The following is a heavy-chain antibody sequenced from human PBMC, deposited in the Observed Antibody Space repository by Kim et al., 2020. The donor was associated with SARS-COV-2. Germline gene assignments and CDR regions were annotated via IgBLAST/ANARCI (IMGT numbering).Heavy chain of an antibody. D-gene: IGHD6-13*01. Sequence: YADSVKGRFTISRDNSKNTLYLQMNSLRAEDTAVYYCAKTAAAGTLGFDYWGQGTLVTVSS. CDR3: AKTAAAGTLGFDY. J-gene: IGHJ4*02. V-gene: IGHV3-23*01.